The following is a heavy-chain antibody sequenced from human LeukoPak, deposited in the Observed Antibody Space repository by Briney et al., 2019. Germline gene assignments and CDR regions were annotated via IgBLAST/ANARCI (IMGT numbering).Heavy chain of an antibody. V-gene: IGHV3-7*01. J-gene: IGHJ4*02. D-gene: IGHD3-16*01. CDR3: ARVSGFGDVLDC. CDR1: GFTFGYYW. Sequence: PGGSLRLSCEASGFTFGYYWMSWVRQAPGKGLERVANIKEDGSIKKYLDSARGRLTISRDNAENSLYLQMSSLRVEDTAVYYCARVSGFGDVLDCWGRGILVTVSS. CDR2: IKEDGSIK.